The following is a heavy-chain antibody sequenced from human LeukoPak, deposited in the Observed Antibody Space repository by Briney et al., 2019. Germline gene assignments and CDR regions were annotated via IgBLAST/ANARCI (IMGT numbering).Heavy chain of an antibody. CDR2: ISSSSSYI. J-gene: IGHJ4*02. CDR3: VKDQERDYISGELDY. CDR1: GFTFSSYA. V-gene: IGHV3-21*01. D-gene: IGHD3-10*01. Sequence: PGGSLRLSCAASGFTFSSYAMSWVRQAPGKGLEWVSSISSSSSYIYYANSVKGRYTNSRDNSKNTLNLQMNSLRVEDTAVYYCVKDQERDYISGELDYWGQGTLVTVSS.